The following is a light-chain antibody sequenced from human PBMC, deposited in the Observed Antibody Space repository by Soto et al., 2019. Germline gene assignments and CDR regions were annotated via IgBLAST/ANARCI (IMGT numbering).Light chain of an antibody. V-gene: IGKV1-9*01. CDR3: QQYGSSPRT. CDR1: HDISTF. CDR2: EAS. Sequence: DIQLTPSPSLLSASIGYRFTITCRASHDISTFLAWYQQKPGKAPKLLIYEASTLQSGVPSRFSGSGSGTDFTLTISRLEPEDFAVYYCQQYGSSPRTFGQGTKVDIK. J-gene: IGKJ1*01.